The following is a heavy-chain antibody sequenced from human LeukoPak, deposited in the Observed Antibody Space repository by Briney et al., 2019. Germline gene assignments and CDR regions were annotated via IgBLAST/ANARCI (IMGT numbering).Heavy chain of an antibody. CDR3: ARRTDNYYAMDV. CDR1: GYRFTNYW. V-gene: IGHV5-51*01. J-gene: IGHJ6*02. Sequence: PGESLKISCKGSGYRFTNYWVGWVRQMPGKGLEWMGIIYPGDSDTRYSPSFQGQATISADKSISTAYLQWSSLKASDTAIYYCARRTDNYYAMDVWGQGTTVTVSS. CDR2: IYPGDSDT.